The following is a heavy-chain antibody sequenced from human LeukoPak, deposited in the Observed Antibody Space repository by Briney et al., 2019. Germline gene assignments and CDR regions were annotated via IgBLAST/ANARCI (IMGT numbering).Heavy chain of an antibody. J-gene: IGHJ6*03. CDR2: INHSGST. CDR3: ARGRYCTGGSSYSATRYYYYYYMVV. Sequence: PSETLSLTCAVYGGSFSGYYWSWIRQPPGKGLEWIGEINHSGSTNYNPSLKSRVTISVDTSKNQFSLKLSTVTAADTSVYYCARGRYCTGGSSYSATRYYYYYYMVVWGKGTTVTVSS. CDR1: GGSFSGYY. D-gene: IGHD2-15*01. V-gene: IGHV4-34*01.